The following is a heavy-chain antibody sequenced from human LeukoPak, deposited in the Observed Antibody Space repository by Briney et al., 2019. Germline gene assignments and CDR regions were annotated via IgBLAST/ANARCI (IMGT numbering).Heavy chain of an antibody. D-gene: IGHD3-10*01. CDR1: GFTFSSYA. V-gene: IGHV3-23*01. Sequence: GGSLRLSCAASGFTFSSYAMSWVRQAPGKGLEWVSAISGSGGSTNYADSVKGRFTISRDNSKNTLYLQMYSLRAEDTAVYYCAKVSYHYYGSGSYVLDYWGQGTLVTVSS. CDR3: AKVSYHYYGSGSYVLDY. J-gene: IGHJ4*02. CDR2: ISGSGGST.